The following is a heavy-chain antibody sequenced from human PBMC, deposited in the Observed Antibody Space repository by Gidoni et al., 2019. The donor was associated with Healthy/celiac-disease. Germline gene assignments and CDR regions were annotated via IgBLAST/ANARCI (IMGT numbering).Heavy chain of an antibody. CDR1: GGSFSGYY. D-gene: IGHD6-6*01. V-gene: IGHV4-34*01. Sequence: QVQLQQWGAGLLKPSETLSLPCAVYGGSFSGYYGSWIRQPPGKGLEWIGEINHSGSTNSNPSLKSRVTISVDTSKNQFSLKLSSVTAADTAVYYCARGLAAARPGRGYYYYGMDVWGQGTTVTVSS. CDR3: ARGLAAARPGRGYYYYGMDV. CDR2: INHSGST. J-gene: IGHJ6*02.